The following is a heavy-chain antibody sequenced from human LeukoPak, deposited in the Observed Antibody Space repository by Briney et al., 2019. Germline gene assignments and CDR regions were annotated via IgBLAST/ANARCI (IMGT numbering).Heavy chain of an antibody. D-gene: IGHD2-15*01. J-gene: IGHJ5*02. Sequence: SGGSLRLSCAASGFAFSSYAMSWVRQAPGKGLEWVSAISGSGGSTYYADSVKGRFTFSRDNSKNTLYLQMNSLRAEDTAVYYCAKDRGVVVVAATPGYWFDPWGQGTLVTVSS. CDR2: ISGSGGST. CDR1: GFAFSSYA. CDR3: AKDRGVVVVAATPGYWFDP. V-gene: IGHV3-23*01.